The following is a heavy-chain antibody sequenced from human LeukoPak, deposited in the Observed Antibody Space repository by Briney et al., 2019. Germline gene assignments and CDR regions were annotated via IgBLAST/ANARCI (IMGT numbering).Heavy chain of an antibody. J-gene: IGHJ6*02. CDR3: ARVGSSHYYYYGMDV. CDR1: GGSISSYY. D-gene: IGHD3-10*01. CDR2: IYYSGST. Sequence: ASETLSLTCTVSGGSISSYYWSWIRQPPGKGLEWIGYIYYSGSTNYNPSLKSRVTISVDTSKNQFSLKLSSVTAADTAVYYCARVGSSHYYYYGMDVWGQGTTVTVSS. V-gene: IGHV4-59*01.